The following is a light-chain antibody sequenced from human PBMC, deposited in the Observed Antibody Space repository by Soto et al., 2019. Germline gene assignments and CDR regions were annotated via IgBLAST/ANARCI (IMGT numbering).Light chain of an antibody. Sequence: EIVLTQSPGTLSLSPGARATLSCRASQSVSSSNLAWYQQKPGQAPRLLIYGASSRATGIPDRFSGSGSGTDFTLTISSLEPEDFAVYYCQQRSNWPPVTFGGGTKVEIK. CDR1: QSVSSSN. CDR2: GAS. V-gene: IGKV3D-20*02. J-gene: IGKJ4*01. CDR3: QQRSNWPPVT.